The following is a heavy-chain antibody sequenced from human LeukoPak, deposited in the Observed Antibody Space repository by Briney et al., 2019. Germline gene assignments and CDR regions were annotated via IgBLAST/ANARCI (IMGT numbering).Heavy chain of an antibody. CDR2: IYYSGST. Sequence: SETLSLTCTVSGGSISSYYWSWIRQPPGKGLEWIGYIYYSGSTNYNPSLKSRVTISVDTSKNQFSLKLSSVTAADTAVYYCARSYYDSSGYEKYHYYYYMDVWGKGTTVTVSS. D-gene: IGHD3-22*01. V-gene: IGHV4-59*01. J-gene: IGHJ6*03. CDR3: ARSYYDSSGYEKYHYYYYMDV. CDR1: GGSISSYY.